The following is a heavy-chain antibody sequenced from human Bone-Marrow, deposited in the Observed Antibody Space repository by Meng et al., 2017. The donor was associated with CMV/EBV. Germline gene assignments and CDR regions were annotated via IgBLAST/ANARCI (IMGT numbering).Heavy chain of an antibody. J-gene: IGHJ6*02. Sequence: ASVKVSCKASGYTFTGYYMHWVRQAPGQGLEWLGWINPNSGGTNYAQKFQGRVTMTRDTSISTAYMELSSLRSEDTAVYYCAVDYYDFWSGYMPGPAGYYYGMDVWGQGTTVPVSS. CDR1: GYTFTGYY. CDR2: INPNSGGT. D-gene: IGHD3-3*01. V-gene: IGHV1-2*02. CDR3: AVDYYDFWSGYMPGPAGYYYGMDV.